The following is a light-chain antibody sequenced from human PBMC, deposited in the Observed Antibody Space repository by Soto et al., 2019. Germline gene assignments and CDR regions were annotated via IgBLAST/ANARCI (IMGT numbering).Light chain of an antibody. CDR3: QKYGSSGT. J-gene: IGKJ1*01. CDR2: AAS. Sequence: DIVLTQSPCTLSLSLGERATLSCRASQIVSNNYLAWQQQTAGQAPRLLNYAASKKATGISDRFSGSGSGTDFTLTISRLEHEDFAVYYCQKYGSSGTFGQGTKVDIK. CDR1: QIVSNNY. V-gene: IGKV3-20*01.